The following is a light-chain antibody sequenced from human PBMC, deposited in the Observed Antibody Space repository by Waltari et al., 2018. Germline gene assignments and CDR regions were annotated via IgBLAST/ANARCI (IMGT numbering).Light chain of an antibody. CDR1: SGHSNNA. CDR2: VNNDGSH. CDR3: QTWGTGIRV. Sequence: QLVLTQSPSASASLGASVKFTCTPSSGHSNNAIAWHPQQTEKGPRYLMKVNNDGSHSKGDGIPDRFSGSASGAQRYLTITSLQSEDEADYYCQTWGTGIRVFGGGTKLTVL. V-gene: IGLV4-69*01. J-gene: IGLJ2*01.